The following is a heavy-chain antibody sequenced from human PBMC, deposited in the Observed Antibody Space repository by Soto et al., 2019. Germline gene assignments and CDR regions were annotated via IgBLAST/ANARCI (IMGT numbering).Heavy chain of an antibody. CDR3: ARDHIVVVPAAHYYYGMDV. V-gene: IGHV4-38-2*02. J-gene: IGHJ6*02. CDR2: IYHSGST. CDR1: GYSISSGYY. D-gene: IGHD2-2*01. Sequence: SETLSLTCAVSGYSISSGYYWGCIRQHPGKGLEWIGSIYHSGSTYYNPSLKSRVTISVDTSKNQFSLKLSSVTAADTAVYYCARDHIVVVPAAHYYYGMDVWGQGTTVTVSS.